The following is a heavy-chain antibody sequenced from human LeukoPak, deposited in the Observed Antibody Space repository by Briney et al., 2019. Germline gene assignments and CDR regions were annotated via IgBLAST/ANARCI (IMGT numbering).Heavy chain of an antibody. Sequence: SETLSLTCAVYGGSFSGYYWSWIRQPPGKGLEWIGEINHSGSTNYNPSLKSRVTISVDTSKNQFSLKLSSVTAADTAVYYCARLNYYGSGSYPYFARPFDYWGQGTLVTVSS. V-gene: IGHV4-34*01. J-gene: IGHJ4*02. CDR3: ARLNYYGSGSYPYFARPFDY. D-gene: IGHD3-10*01. CDR1: GGSFSGYY. CDR2: INHSGST.